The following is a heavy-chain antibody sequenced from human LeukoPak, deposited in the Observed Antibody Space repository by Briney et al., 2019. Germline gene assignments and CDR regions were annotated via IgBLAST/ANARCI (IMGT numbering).Heavy chain of an antibody. Sequence: GGSLRLSCAASGFTFSSYSMNWVRQAPGKGLEWVSSISSSSSYIYYADSVKGRFTISRDNSKNTLYLQMNSLRAEDTAVYYCTHSSSSFQGAATYYYFYMDAWGKGTTVTVSS. V-gene: IGHV3-21*01. CDR2: ISSSSSYI. CDR3: THSSSSFQGAATYYYFYMDA. J-gene: IGHJ6*03. D-gene: IGHD6-6*01. CDR1: GFTFSSYS.